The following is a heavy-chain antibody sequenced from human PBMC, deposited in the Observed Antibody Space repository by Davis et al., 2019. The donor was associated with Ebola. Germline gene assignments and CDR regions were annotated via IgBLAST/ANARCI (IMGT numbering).Heavy chain of an antibody. Sequence: GESLKISCAASGLTFSSLGMSWVRQAPGKGLEWVATIKKDGIQKYYVDSVKGRFTISRDNAKNSLYLQLNTLRDEDTAVYFCVSAGWDHWGQGTLVTVSS. CDR1: GLTFSSLG. CDR3: VSAGWDH. D-gene: IGHD2-15*01. CDR2: IKKDGIQK. V-gene: IGHV3-7*01. J-gene: IGHJ4*02.